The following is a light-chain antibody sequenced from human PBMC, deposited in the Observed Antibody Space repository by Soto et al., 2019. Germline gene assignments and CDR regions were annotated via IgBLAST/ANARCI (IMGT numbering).Light chain of an antibody. V-gene: IGKV1-39*01. J-gene: IGKJ4*01. CDR1: QSITTY. CDR3: QQSFSFPAT. Sequence: DIQMTQSPSSLSASVGDRVTITCRASQSITTYLNWYQQKPGKAPRLLIYDASTLQTGVPSRFSGSGSGTDFTLTISSLQPEDFVTYFCQQSFSFPATFGGGTKVDIK. CDR2: DAS.